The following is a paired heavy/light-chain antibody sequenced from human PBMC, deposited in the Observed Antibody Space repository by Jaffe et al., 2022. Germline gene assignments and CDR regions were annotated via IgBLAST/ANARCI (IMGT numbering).Light chain of an antibody. CDR3: QAWDSSIYVV. V-gene: IGLV3-1*01. CDR2: QDS. J-gene: IGLJ2*01. CDR1: KLGDKY. Sequence: SYELTQPPSVSVSPGQTASITCSGDKLGDKYACWYQQKPGQSPVLVIYQDSKRPSGIPERFSGSNSGNTATLTISGTQAMDEADYYCQAWDSSIYVVFGGGTKLTVL.
Heavy chain of an antibody. CDR2: IYYSGST. CDR3: ARGFLQSMAGYDAFDI. V-gene: IGHV4-59*01. D-gene: IGHD1-1*01. Sequence: QVQLQESGPGLVKPSETLSLTCTVSGGSISSYYWSWIRQPPGKGLEWIGYIYYSGSTNYNPSLKSRVTISVDTSKNQFSLKLSSVTAADTAVYYCARGFLQSMAGYDAFDIWGQGTMVTVSS. J-gene: IGHJ3*02. CDR1: GGSISSYY.